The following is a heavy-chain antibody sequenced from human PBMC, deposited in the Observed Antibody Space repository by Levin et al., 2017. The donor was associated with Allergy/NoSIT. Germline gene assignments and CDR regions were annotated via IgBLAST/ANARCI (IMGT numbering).Heavy chain of an antibody. D-gene: IGHD1-26*01. V-gene: IGHV3-74*01. CDR3: ARGRGGGSSDY. CDR1: GFTFSSYW. Sequence: GGSLRLSCAASGFTFSSYWMHWVRQAPGKGLVWVSRINSDVNITIYADSVKGRFTISRDNAKNTLYLQMNSLRAEDTAVYYCARGRGGGSSDYWGQGTLVTVSS. CDR2: INSDVNIT. J-gene: IGHJ4*02.